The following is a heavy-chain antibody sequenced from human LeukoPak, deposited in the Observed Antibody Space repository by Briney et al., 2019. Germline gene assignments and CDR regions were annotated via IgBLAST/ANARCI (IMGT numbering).Heavy chain of an antibody. Sequence: PSETLSLTCTVSGGSISSGDYYWSWIRLPPGRGREWIGYIYYGGSHYYNPSRKSRVTISVDTSKHQFSRYLSSGTAGDTAVYYCARVAYYYDSSGYSPRSFDYRGQGTLVTVSS. CDR2: IYYGGSH. D-gene: IGHD3-22*01. CDR1: GGSISSGDYY. J-gene: IGHJ4*02. V-gene: IGHV4-30-4*01. CDR3: ARVAYYYDSSGYSPRSFDY.